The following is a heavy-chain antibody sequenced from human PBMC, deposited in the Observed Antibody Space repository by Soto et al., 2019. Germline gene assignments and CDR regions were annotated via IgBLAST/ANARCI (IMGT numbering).Heavy chain of an antibody. Sequence: ASVKVSCKASGYTFTDYYIYWVRQAPGQGLEWMGWINPNSGGTKYAQKFQGRVTMTRVTSISTAYMELSSLKTDDTALYYCAKDANTLIIAGDKGGMDLWGHGTPVTVSS. J-gene: IGHJ6*02. V-gene: IGHV1-2*02. CDR1: GYTFTDYY. CDR3: AKDANTLIIAGDKGGMDL. CDR2: INPNSGGT. D-gene: IGHD6-13*01.